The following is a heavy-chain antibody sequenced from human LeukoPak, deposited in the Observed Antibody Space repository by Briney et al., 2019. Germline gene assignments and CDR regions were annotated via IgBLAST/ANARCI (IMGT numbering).Heavy chain of an antibody. CDR1: GGSFSGYY. CDR2: INHSGST. J-gene: IGHJ4*02. V-gene: IGHV4-34*01. D-gene: IGHD3-10*01. Sequence: SETLSLTCAVYGGSFSGYYWSWIRQPPGKGLEWIGEINHSGSTNYNSSLKSRVTISVDTSKNQFSLKLSSVTAADTAVYYCARYYGSGSFDLIYYFDYWGQGTLVTVSS. CDR3: ARYYGSGSFDLIYYFDY.